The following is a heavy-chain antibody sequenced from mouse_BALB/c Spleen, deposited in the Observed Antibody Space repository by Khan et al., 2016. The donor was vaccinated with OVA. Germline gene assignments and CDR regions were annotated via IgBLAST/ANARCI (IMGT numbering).Heavy chain of an antibody. CDR3: ARDGYRYNYAMDY. D-gene: IGHD2-3*01. CDR2: ISYSGST. Sequence: VQLKESGPGLVKPSQSLSLTCTVTGYSITSDYAWNWIRQFPGNKLEWIGNISYSGSTNYNPSLKSQISITRDTSKNQFFLQLNSMITEDAATYYCARDGYRYNYAMDYWGQGTSVTVSS. V-gene: IGHV3-2*02. CDR1: GYSITSDYA. J-gene: IGHJ4*01.